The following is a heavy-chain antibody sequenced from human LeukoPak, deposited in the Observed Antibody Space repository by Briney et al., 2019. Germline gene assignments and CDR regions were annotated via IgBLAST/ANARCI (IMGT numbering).Heavy chain of an antibody. D-gene: IGHD3-9*01. V-gene: IGHV1-2*04. Sequence: ASVKVSCKASGYTFTGYYMHWVRQAPGQGLEWMGWINPNSGGTNYAQKFQGWVTMTRDTSISTAYMELSRLRSDDTAVYYCARDGYDILTGYYHYWGQGTLVTVSS. J-gene: IGHJ4*02. CDR1: GYTFTGYY. CDR3: ARDGYDILTGYYHY. CDR2: INPNSGGT.